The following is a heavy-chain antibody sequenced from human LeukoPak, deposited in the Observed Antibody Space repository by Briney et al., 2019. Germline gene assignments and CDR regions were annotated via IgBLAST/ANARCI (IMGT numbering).Heavy chain of an antibody. CDR2: INSDGSST. Sequence: GGSLRLSCAASGFTFSSYWMHWVRQAPGKGLVWVSRINSDGSSTSYADSVKGRFTISRDNAKNTLYLQMNSLRAEDTAVYYCARRGSHYAMDVWGQGTRVTVSS. CDR3: ARRGSHYAMDV. CDR1: GFTFSSYW. D-gene: IGHD2-15*01. J-gene: IGHJ6*02. V-gene: IGHV3-74*01.